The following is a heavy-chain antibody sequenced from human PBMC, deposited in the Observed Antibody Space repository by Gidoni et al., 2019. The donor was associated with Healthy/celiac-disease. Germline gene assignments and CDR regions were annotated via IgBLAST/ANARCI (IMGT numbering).Heavy chain of an antibody. D-gene: IGHD1-26*01. Sequence: EVQLVESGGGLVQPGRSLRLSCAASGFTFDDYAMHWVRQAPGKGLEWVSGISWNSGSIGYADSVKGRFTISRDNAKNSLYLQMNSLRAEDTALYYCAKDIGYSGSSLIYFDYWGQGTLVTVSS. J-gene: IGHJ4*02. CDR3: AKDIGYSGSSLIYFDY. CDR1: GFTFDDYA. CDR2: ISWNSGSI. V-gene: IGHV3-9*01.